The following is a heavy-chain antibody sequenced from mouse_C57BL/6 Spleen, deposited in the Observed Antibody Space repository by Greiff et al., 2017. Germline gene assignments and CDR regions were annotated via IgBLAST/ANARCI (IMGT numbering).Heavy chain of an antibody. D-gene: IGHD1-1*01. CDR3: TRSSTVVAVGRFDY. CDR2: IDPETGGT. Sequence: QVQLQQSGAELVRPGASVTLSCKASGYTFTDYEMHWVKQTPVHGLEWIGAIDPETGGTAYNQKFKGKAILTADKSSSTAYMELRSLTSEDSAVYYCTRSSTVVAVGRFDYWGQGTTLTVSS. V-gene: IGHV1-15*01. CDR1: GYTFTDYE. J-gene: IGHJ2*01.